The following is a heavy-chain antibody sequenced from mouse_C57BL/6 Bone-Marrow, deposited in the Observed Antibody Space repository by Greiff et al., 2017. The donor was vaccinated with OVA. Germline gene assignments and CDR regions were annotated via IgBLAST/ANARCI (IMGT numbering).Heavy chain of an antibody. J-gene: IGHJ4*01. Sequence: QVQLQQSGAELVRPGTSVKMSCKASGYTFTNYWIGWAKQRPGHGLEWIGDIYPGGGYTNYNEKFKGKATLTADTSSSTAYMQFSSLTSEDSAIYYCARENYDYGGSYAMDYWGQGTSVTVSS. D-gene: IGHD2-4*01. CDR3: ARENYDYGGSYAMDY. V-gene: IGHV1-63*01. CDR2: IYPGGGYT. CDR1: GYTFTNYW.